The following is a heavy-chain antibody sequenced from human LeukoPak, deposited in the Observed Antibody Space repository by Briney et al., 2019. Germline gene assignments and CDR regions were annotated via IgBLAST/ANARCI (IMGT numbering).Heavy chain of an antibody. Sequence: PGGSLRLSCAASGFTFSNAWMSWVRQAPGKGLEWVGRIKSKTDGGTTDYAASVKGRFTISRDDSKSIAYLQMNSLKTEDTAVYYCTRDRAYYDSSGYYYKGDYFDYWGQGTLVTVSS. V-gene: IGHV3-15*01. CDR1: GFTFSNAW. D-gene: IGHD3-22*01. CDR2: IKSKTDGGTT. CDR3: TRDRAYYDSSGYYYKGDYFDY. J-gene: IGHJ4*02.